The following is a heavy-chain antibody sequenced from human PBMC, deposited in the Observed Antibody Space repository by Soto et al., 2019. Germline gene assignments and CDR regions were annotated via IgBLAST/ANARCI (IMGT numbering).Heavy chain of an antibody. D-gene: IGHD6-19*01. Sequence: GLSMRLSYAASGCTFRSYGMSWVRQAPGKGLEWVSAISGSGGSTYYADSVKGRFTISRDNSKNTLYLQMNSLRAEDTAVYNCAKYVVAVPRFDYWRQGTLVTGSS. V-gene: IGHV3-23*01. CDR1: GCTFRSYG. CDR2: ISGSGGST. J-gene: IGHJ4*02. CDR3: AKYVVAVPRFDY.